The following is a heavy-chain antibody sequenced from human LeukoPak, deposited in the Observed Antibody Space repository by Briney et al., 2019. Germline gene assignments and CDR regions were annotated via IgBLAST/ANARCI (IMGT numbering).Heavy chain of an antibody. Sequence: PSETLSLTCAVYGGSFSGYYWSWIRQPPGKGLEWIGEINHSGSTNYNPSLKSRVTISVDTSKNQFSQKLSSVTAADTAVYYCARRNWNAFDYWGQGTLVTVSS. D-gene: IGHD1-1*01. V-gene: IGHV4-34*01. J-gene: IGHJ4*02. CDR2: INHSGST. CDR1: GGSFSGYY. CDR3: ARRNWNAFDY.